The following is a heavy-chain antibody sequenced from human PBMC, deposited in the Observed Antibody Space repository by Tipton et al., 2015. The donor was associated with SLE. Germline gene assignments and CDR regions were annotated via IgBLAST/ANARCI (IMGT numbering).Heavy chain of an antibody. CDR2: IYYSGST. CDR3: ARGIGAFDI. Sequence: TLSLTCTVSGGSISSYYWSWIRQPPGKGLEWIGYIYYSGSTNYNPSLKSRVTISVDTSKNQFSPKLSSVTAADTAVYYCARGIGAFDIWGQGTMVTVSS. J-gene: IGHJ3*02. CDR1: GGSISSYY. V-gene: IGHV4-59*07.